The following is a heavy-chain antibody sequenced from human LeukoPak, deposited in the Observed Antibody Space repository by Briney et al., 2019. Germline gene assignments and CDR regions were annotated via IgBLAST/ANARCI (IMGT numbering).Heavy chain of an antibody. J-gene: IGHJ6*02. Sequence: PGGSLRLSCAASGXTFSSYWVHWVRQAPGKGLVWASRISSDGISTSYADSVKGRFTISRDNAKSTLYLQMNSLRAEDTAVYYCARHLPRSAMDVWGQGTTVTVSS. D-gene: IGHD1-26*01. CDR3: ARHLPRSAMDV. V-gene: IGHV3-74*01. CDR1: GXTFSSYW. CDR2: ISSDGIST.